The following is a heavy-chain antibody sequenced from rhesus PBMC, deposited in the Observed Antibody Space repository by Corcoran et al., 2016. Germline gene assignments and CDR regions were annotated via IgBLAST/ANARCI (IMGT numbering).Heavy chain of an antibody. V-gene: IGHV4-106*01. CDR1: GGSISDDYY. CDR2: IYGCGGGS. D-gene: IGHD6-31*01. CDR3: ARDRGSGWPGFDY. J-gene: IGHJ4*01. Sequence: QVQLQESGPGLVKPSETLSLTCAVSGGSISDDYYWSWIRQPPGKVLEWIGYIYGCGGGSNYNPSLQNRVTISIDTSKNQFSLKLSSVTAADTAVYYCARDRGSGWPGFDYWGQGVLVTVSS.